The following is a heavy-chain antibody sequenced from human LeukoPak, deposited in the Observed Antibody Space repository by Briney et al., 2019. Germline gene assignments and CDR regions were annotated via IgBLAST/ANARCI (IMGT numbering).Heavy chain of an antibody. Sequence: GGSLRLSCAASGFTFSRSAMTWVRQAPGEGLDWVSSISSSGNTYYADSVKGRFTISRDNSKNMLYLQMNSLRAEDTAVYYCVKGRISEDGLDFWGQGTLVTVSS. CDR3: VKGRISEDGLDF. CDR1: GFTFSRSA. J-gene: IGHJ4*02. D-gene: IGHD6-13*01. V-gene: IGHV3-23*01. CDR2: ISSSGNT.